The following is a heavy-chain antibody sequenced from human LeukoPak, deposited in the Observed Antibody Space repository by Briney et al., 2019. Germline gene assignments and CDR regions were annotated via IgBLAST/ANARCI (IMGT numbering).Heavy chain of an antibody. J-gene: IGHJ4*02. Sequence: PGGSLRLSCEVSGFPFTLYNMNWVRQAPGKGLEWLSYISSSTNTIYYADSVKGRFTISRDNSKNTLYLQMNSLRAEDTAVYYCAKDREQQLVRYYFDYWGQGTLVTVSS. CDR2: ISSSTNTI. V-gene: IGHV3-48*01. D-gene: IGHD6-13*01. CDR3: AKDREQQLVRYYFDY. CDR1: GFPFTLYN.